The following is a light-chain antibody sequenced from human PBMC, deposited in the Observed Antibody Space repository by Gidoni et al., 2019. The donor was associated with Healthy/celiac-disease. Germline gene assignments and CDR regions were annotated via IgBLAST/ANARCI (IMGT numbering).Light chain of an antibody. V-gene: IGKV1-5*03. CDR2: KAS. CDR3: QQYNSYSRT. J-gene: IGKJ1*01. CDR1: QSISSW. Sequence: DIQMTQSPSTLSASGGDRVTITCRASQSISSWLAWYQQKPGKAPKLLIYKASSIESGVPSRFSGSGSGTEFTLTISSLQPDDFATYYCQQYNSYSRTFXQXTEVEIK.